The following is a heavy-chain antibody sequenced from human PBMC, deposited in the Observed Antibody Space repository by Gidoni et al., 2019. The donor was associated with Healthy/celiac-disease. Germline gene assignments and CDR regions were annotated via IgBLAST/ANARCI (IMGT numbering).Heavy chain of an antibody. CDR3: ARDDEAATDYYGMDV. CDR2: IKQDGSEK. Sequence: EVQLVESGGGLVQPGGSLRLSCAAPGCTFSSYWMGWVRQAPGKGLEWVANIKQDGSEKYDVDSVKGRFTISRDNAKNSLYLQMNSLRAEDTAVYYCARDDEAATDYYGMDVWGQGTTVTVSS. D-gene: IGHD2-15*01. J-gene: IGHJ6*02. V-gene: IGHV3-7*01. CDR1: GCTFSSYW.